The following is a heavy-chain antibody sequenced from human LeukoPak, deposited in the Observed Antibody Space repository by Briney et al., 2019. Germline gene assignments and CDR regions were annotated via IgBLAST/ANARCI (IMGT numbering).Heavy chain of an antibody. CDR1: GGSISSYY. D-gene: IGHD6-13*01. J-gene: IGHJ5*02. CDR3: ARVYIAAAGTGGAFNWFDP. V-gene: IGHV4-59*01. CDR2: IYYSGST. Sequence: SETLSLTCTVSGGSISSYYWSWIRQPPVKGLEWIGYIYYSGSTNYNPSLKSRVTISVDTSKNQFSLKLSPVTAADTAVYYCARVYIAAAGTGGAFNWFDPWGQGTLVTVSS.